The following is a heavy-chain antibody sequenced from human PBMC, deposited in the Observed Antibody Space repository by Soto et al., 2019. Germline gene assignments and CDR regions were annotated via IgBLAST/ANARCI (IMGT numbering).Heavy chain of an antibody. CDR1: GFTVSSNY. CDR2: IYSGGST. V-gene: IGHV3-66*01. Sequence: GVSLRLSFAAPGFTVSSNYMSWVRQAPGKGLEWVSVIYSGGSTYYADSVKGRFTISRDNSKNTLYLQMNSLRAEDTAVYYCARFSGRVDTAMDYYYYYGTDVWGQGTTVTVSS. CDR3: ARFSGRVDTAMDYYYYYGTDV. J-gene: IGHJ6*02. D-gene: IGHD5-18*01.